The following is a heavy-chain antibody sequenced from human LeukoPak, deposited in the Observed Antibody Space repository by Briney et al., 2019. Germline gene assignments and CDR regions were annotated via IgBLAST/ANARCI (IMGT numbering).Heavy chain of an antibody. V-gene: IGHV4-61*02. J-gene: IGHJ4*02. D-gene: IGHD2-15*01. CDR1: GGSISSGSNY. CDR3: AREGCSGGSCYHDY. Sequence: SQTLSLTCSVSGGSISSGSNYWSWIRQPAGKGLEWIGRIHTSGSTNYNLSLKSRVTISGDTSKNQFPLKLSSVTAADTAVYYCAREGCSGGSCYHDYWGQGTLVTVSS. CDR2: IHTSGST.